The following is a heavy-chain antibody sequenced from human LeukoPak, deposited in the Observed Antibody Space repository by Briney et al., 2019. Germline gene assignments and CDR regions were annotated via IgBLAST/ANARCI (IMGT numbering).Heavy chain of an antibody. CDR2: IYYSGST. J-gene: IGHJ6*02. V-gene: IGHV4-59*12. Sequence: SETLSLTCTVSGGSISNYYWSWIRQPPGKGLEWIGYIYYSGSTNYNPSLKSRVTISVDTSKNQFSLKLSSVTAADTAVYYCAREGYSYGSYYGMDVWGQGTTVTVSS. CDR1: GGSISNYY. CDR3: AREGYSYGSYYGMDV. D-gene: IGHD5-18*01.